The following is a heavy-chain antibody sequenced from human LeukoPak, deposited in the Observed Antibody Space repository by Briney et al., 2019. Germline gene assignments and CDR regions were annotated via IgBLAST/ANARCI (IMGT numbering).Heavy chain of an antibody. CDR2: MNPNSGNT. CDR1: GYTFSSYD. J-gene: IGHJ6*02. Sequence: ASVKVSCKASGYTFSSYDINWVRQATGQGLEWMGRMNPNSGNTNYAQKFQGRVTMTRSTSTSTAYLELSILRSDDTAVYYCARGGWVNDDSGALFGMDVWGQGTTVTVSS. V-gene: IGHV1-8*02. D-gene: IGHD3-10*01. CDR3: ARGGWVNDDSGALFGMDV.